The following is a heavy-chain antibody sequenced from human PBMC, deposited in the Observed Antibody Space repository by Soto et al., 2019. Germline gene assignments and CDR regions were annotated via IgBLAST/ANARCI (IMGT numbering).Heavy chain of an antibody. Sequence: QVQLRESGPGLVKPSQALSLVCSVSGDSITSGGYYWTWLRQRPGKGLEWIGYIYFTGSAYYNPSLKSRMTMPVDTSKNQCSLRLSSVTAADTAFYYCARERVVRGGWFDPWGQGTLVTVSS. V-gene: IGHV4-31*03. CDR1: GDSITSGGYY. J-gene: IGHJ5*02. D-gene: IGHD1-26*01. CDR2: IYFTGSA. CDR3: ARERVVRGGWFDP.